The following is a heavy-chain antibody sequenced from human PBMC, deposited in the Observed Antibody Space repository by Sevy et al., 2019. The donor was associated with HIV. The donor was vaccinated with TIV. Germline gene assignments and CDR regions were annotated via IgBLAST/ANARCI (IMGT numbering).Heavy chain of an antibody. Sequence: ASVKVSCKAARYTFTDYYVHWVRQGPGQGLEWMGWMNTNTGNTGFAQKFQGRVTMTRNTSITTAYMELSNLRSEDTAVYYCARVSGWHLRYGMDVWGQGTTVTVSS. D-gene: IGHD6-19*01. V-gene: IGHV1-8*02. CDR3: ARVSGWHLRYGMDV. CDR2: MNTNTGNT. CDR1: RYTFTDYY. J-gene: IGHJ6*02.